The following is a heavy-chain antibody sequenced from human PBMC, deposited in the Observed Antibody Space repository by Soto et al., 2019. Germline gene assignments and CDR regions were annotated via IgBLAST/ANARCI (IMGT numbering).Heavy chain of an antibody. Sequence: GGSLRLSCAASGFIFSNYAMNWVRQAPGKGLEWVSGISGSGINTYYADSVKGRFTISRDKSKNTLYLQMSGLQDEDTAAYYGAKARSGNYLYYFDYWGQGTLVTVSS. J-gene: IGHJ4*02. CDR3: AKARSGNYLYYFDY. CDR1: GFIFSNYA. V-gene: IGHV3-23*01. D-gene: IGHD3-3*01. CDR2: ISGSGINT.